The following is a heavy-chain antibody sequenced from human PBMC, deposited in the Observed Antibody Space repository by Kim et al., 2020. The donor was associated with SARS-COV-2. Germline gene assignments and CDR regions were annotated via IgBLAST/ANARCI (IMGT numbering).Heavy chain of an antibody. J-gene: IGHJ4*02. D-gene: IGHD3-22*01. V-gene: IGHV3-23*01. Sequence: TYYADSVRGRFNISRDNSKNTVYVEMNSLRVEDTAVYYCAKEVTDSNFDFWGQGTLVAVSS. CDR2: T. CDR3: AKEVTDSNFDF.